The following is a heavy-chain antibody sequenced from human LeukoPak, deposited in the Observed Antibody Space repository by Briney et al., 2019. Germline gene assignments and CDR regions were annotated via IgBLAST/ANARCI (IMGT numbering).Heavy chain of an antibody. D-gene: IGHD5-24*01. CDR1: GGSIRNYY. V-gene: IGHV4-4*09. Sequence: SETLSLTCSVSGGSIRNYYWSWIRQPPGKRLEYIGYIYSSGNTDYNPSLKGRVTISVDTSKNQVSLRLSSVTAADTAVYYCARGGYNPFDYWGQGTLVTVSS. CDR3: ARGGYNPFDY. CDR2: IYSSGNT. J-gene: IGHJ4*02.